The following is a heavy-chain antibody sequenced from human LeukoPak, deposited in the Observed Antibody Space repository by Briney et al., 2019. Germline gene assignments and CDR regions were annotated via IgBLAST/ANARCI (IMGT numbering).Heavy chain of an antibody. V-gene: IGHV4-4*07. CDR2: IYTGDNT. CDR1: GAFISSHY. CDR3: ARHSSSWYDDY. Sequence: SETLSLTCAVSGAFISSHYWSWIRQPAGKGLEWIGRIYTGDNTNYNPSLISRVTMSVDKSKNQFFLRLSSVTAADTAVYYCARHSSSWYDDYWGQGTLVTVSS. J-gene: IGHJ4*02. D-gene: IGHD6-13*01.